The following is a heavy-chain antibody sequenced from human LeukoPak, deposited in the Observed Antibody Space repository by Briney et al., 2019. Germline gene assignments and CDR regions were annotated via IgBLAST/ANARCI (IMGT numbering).Heavy chain of an antibody. CDR2: VYYSGST. CDR3: ARRPGSSGYY. V-gene: IGHV4-39*01. CDR1: GGSISSSSYY. D-gene: IGHD3-22*01. J-gene: IGHJ4*02. Sequence: SETLSLTCTVSGGSISSSSYYWGWIRQPPGKGLEWIGSVYYSGSTYYNPSLKSRVTISVDTSKNQFSLKLSSVTAADTAVYYCARRPGSSGYYWGQGTLVTVSS.